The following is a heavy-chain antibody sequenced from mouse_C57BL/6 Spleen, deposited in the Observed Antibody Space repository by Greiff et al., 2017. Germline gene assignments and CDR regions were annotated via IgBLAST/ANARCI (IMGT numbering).Heavy chain of an antibody. CDR3: ARGDSGAY. D-gene: IGHD1-3*01. J-gene: IGHJ3*01. CDR2: IYPGSGNT. V-gene: IGHV1-76*01. Sequence: VQVVESGAELVRPGASVKLSCKASGYTFTDYYINWVKQRPGQGLEWIARIYPGSGNTYYNEKFKGKATLTAEKSSSTAYMQLSSLTSEDSAVYFCARGDSGAYWGQGTLVTVSA. CDR1: GYTFTDYY.